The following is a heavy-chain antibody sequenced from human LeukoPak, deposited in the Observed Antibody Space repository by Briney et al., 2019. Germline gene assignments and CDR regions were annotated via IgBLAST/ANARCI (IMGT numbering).Heavy chain of an antibody. CDR2: INHSGST. J-gene: IGHJ5*02. V-gene: IGHV4-34*01. CDR3: ARHRWFDP. Sequence: GSLRLSCAASGFTLSSYAMSWVRQAPGKGLEWIGEINHSGSTNYNPSLKSRVTISVDTSKNQFSLKLSSVTAADTAVYYCARHRWFDPWGQGTLVTVSS. CDR1: GFTLSSYA.